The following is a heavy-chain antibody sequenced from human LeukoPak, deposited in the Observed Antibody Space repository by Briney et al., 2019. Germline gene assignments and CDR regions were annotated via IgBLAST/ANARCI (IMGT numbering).Heavy chain of an antibody. CDR1: GGTFSSYA. CDR3: ATRTWDPSESIYYYYGMDV. D-gene: IGHD1-26*01. CDR2: IIPILGIA. Sequence: PGASVKVSCKASGGTFSSYAISWVRQAPGQGLEWMGRIIPILGIANYAQKFQGRVTITADESTSTAYMELSSLRSEDTAVYYCATRTWDPSESIYYYYGMDVWGQGTTVTVSS. V-gene: IGHV1-69*04. J-gene: IGHJ6*02.